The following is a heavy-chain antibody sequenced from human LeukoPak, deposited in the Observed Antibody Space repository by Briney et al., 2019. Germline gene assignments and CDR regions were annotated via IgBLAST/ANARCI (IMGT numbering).Heavy chain of an antibody. D-gene: IGHD3-10*01. CDR1: GYTFTGYY. CDR3: ARERVRGARKGWFDP. CDR2: INPNSGGT. J-gene: IGHJ5*02. Sequence: GASVKVSCKASGYTFTGYYMHWVRRAPGQGLEWMGWINPNSGGTNYAQKFQGRVTMTRDTSISTAYMELSRLRSDDTAVYYCARERVRGARKGWFDPWGQGTLVTVSS. V-gene: IGHV1-2*02.